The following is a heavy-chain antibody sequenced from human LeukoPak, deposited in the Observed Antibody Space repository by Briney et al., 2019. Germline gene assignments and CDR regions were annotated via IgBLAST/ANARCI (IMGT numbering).Heavy chain of an antibody. CDR2: VHTTGGT. V-gene: IGHV4-4*07. Sequence: SETLSLTCTVSGGSISRYYWSRVRQPAGKGLQWIGRVHTTGGTHYNPSLESRVSVSLDTSKNQFSLTVSSVIAADTAVYYCASQTSGATYFHSWGQGILVTVSS. CDR1: GGSISRYY. J-gene: IGHJ4*02. CDR3: ASQTSGATYFHS. D-gene: IGHD5-24*01.